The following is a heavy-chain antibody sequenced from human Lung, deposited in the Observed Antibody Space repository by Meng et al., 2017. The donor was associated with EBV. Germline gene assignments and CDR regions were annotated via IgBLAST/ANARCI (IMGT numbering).Heavy chain of an antibody. CDR2: ISSGNSYI. D-gene: IGHD1-7*01. V-gene: IGHV3-21*02. J-gene: IGHJ5*01. CDR3: ARLSGTGWFDP. Sequence: VQLVESGGXLVKLGXALSLSGAASGFIFSNYNMNWVRQTPEKGLELVSTISSGNSYIYYADSVKGRFTISRDNAKNSLALQMNSLRAEDTAVYYCARLSGTGWFDPRGQGTLVTVS. CDR1: GFIFSNYN.